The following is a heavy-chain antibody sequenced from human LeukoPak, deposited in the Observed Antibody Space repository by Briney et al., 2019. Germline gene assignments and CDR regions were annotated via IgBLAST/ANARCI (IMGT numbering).Heavy chain of an antibody. J-gene: IGHJ4*02. V-gene: IGHV3-48*03. CDR1: GFTFSSYE. D-gene: IGHD3-10*01. CDR3: ASYGSGSYYNPRHFDY. Sequence: PGGSLRLSCAASGFTFSSYEMNWVRQAPGKGLEWDSYISSSGSTIYYADSVKGRFTISRDNAKNSLYLQMNSLRAEDTAVYYCASYGSGSYYNPRHFDYWGQGTLVTVSS. CDR2: ISSSGSTI.